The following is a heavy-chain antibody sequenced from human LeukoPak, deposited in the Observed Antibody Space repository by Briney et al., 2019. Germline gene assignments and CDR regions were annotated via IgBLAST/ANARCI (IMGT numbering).Heavy chain of an antibody. D-gene: IGHD3-10*01. CDR1: GFTFSSYW. CDR3: ARGRVLLWFGESRTYFDY. CDR2: IKQDGSEK. Sequence: GGSLRLSCAASGFTFSSYWMSWVRQAPGKGLEWVANIKQDGSEKYYVDSVKGRFTISRDNAKNSLYLQMNSLRAEDTAVYYCARGRVLLWFGESRTYFDYWGQGTLVTVSS. J-gene: IGHJ4*02. V-gene: IGHV3-7*01.